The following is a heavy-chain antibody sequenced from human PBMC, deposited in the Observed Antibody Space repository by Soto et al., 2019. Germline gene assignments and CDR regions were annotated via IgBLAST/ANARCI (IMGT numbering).Heavy chain of an antibody. Sequence: QVQLQQWGAGLLKPSETLSLTCAVSGGSLSDYYWPWIRQSPGKGLEWIGEIHPSGSTYYNPSLRSRVTISVDTSKNQFSLKLTSLTDADTAIYYCARGRDEYKVGNVWGHGTTVTVSS. CDR1: GGSLSDYY. CDR2: IHPSGST. V-gene: IGHV4-34*01. J-gene: IGHJ6*02. CDR3: ARGRDEYKVGNV. D-gene: IGHD1-26*01.